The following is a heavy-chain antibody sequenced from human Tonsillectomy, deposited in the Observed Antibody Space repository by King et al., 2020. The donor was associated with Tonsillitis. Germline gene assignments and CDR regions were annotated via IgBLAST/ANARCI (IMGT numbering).Heavy chain of an antibody. CDR1: GYTFTGYY. D-gene: IGHD3-22*01. J-gene: IGHJ4*02. Sequence: QLVQSGAEVKKRGASLKVSCKASGYTFTGYYIHWVRQAPGQGLEWMGWINPNSGGTNSAQKFQGRVTMTRDTSISTAYMELSRLRSDDTAVYYCSRAPAHSSDYMTSYYWGQGTLVTVSS. CDR3: SRAPAHSSDYMTSYY. V-gene: IGHV1-2*02. CDR2: INPNSGGT.